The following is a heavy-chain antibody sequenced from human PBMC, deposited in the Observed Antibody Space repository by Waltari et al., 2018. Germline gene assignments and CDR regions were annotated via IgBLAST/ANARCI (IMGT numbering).Heavy chain of an antibody. CDR2: IYTSGST. CDR3: ARGRSIFGVVNAVDY. V-gene: IGHV4-61*02. J-gene: IGHJ4*02. CDR1: GGSISSGSYY. Sequence: QVQLQESGPGLVKPSQTLSLTCTVSGGSISSGSYYWSWIRQPAGKGLEWIGRIYTSGSTNYNPSLKSRVTISVDTAKNQFSLKRSSVTAADTAVYYCARGRSIFGVVNAVDYWGQGTLVTVSS. D-gene: IGHD3-3*01.